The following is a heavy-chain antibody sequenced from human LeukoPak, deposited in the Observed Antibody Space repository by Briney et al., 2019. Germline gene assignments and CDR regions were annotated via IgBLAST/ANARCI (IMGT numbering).Heavy chain of an antibody. D-gene: IGHD3-3*02. J-gene: IGHJ4*02. V-gene: IGHV3-33*06. CDR3: AKDIRARTEYYFDY. CDR1: GFTFSSYG. CDR2: IWYDGSNK. Sequence: PGRSLRLSCAASGFTFSSYGMHWVRQAPGKGLEWVAVIWYDGSNKYYADSLKGRFTISRDNSKNTLYLQMNSLRAEDTALYYCAKDIRARTEYYFDYWGQGTLVTVSS.